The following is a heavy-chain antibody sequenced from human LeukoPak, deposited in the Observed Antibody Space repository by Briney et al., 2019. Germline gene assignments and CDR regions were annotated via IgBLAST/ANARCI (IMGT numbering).Heavy chain of an antibody. V-gene: IGHV3-74*01. J-gene: IGHJ4*02. CDR3: ARRVAVEKFDS. D-gene: IGHD6-19*01. CDR1: GFTFSSYW. CDR2: INTDGSST. Sequence: PGGSPRLSCAASGFTFSSYWMHWVRQAPGKGLVWVSRINTDGSSTNYADSVKGRFTISRDNAKNTLYLQMNSLRAEDTAVYYCARRVAVEKFDSWGQGTLVTVSS.